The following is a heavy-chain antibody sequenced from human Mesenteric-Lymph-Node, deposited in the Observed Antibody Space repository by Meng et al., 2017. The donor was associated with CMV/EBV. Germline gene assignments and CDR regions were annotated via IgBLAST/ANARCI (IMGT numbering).Heavy chain of an antibody. Sequence: SETLSLTCTISGDSINSYYCSWIRQSPGGRLEWIGYLHSSGATKYNPSLRSRVTLSLGTSKKEISLKLSSVTAADTAMYYCARVLYDYSWEMDVWGQGTTVTVSS. J-gene: IGHJ6*02. CDR1: GDSINSYY. CDR3: ARVLYDYSWEMDV. CDR2: LHSSGAT. V-gene: IGHV4-4*09. D-gene: IGHD4-11*01.